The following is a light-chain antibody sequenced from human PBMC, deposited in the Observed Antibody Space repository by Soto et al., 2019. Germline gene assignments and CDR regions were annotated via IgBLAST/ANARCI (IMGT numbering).Light chain of an antibody. J-gene: IGKJ1*01. V-gene: IGKV3-20*01. Sequence: EIVLTQSPGTLSLSPGETAPLPCRASQSVGDTYLAWYQQKPGQAPRLLMYSTSIRATGIPDRFSGSVSGTDFTLTISRLDPEDFAVYYCQHYDRAPMWTFGQGTKVDIK. CDR1: QSVGDTY. CDR2: STS. CDR3: QHYDRAPMWT.